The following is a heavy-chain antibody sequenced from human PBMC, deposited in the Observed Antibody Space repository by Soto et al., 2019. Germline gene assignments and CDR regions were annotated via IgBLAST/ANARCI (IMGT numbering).Heavy chain of an antibody. Sequence: GGSLRLSCATSGFSISDSYMSWIRQAPGKGLEWISYISPRSTFRDYADSLKGRFTISRDSVKNSVYLQMNNLTADDTGVYYCARGGGGGLFDPWGQGSMVTVAS. CDR2: ISPRSTFR. CDR1: GFSISDSY. D-gene: IGHD2-21*01. V-gene: IGHV3-11*06. CDR3: ARGGGGGLFDP. J-gene: IGHJ5*02.